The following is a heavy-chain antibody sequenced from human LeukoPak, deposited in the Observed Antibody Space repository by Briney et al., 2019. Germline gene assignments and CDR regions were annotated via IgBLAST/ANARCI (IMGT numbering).Heavy chain of an antibody. V-gene: IGHV3-48*02. CDR1: GFSFSSYS. Sequence: GESLKISCAASGFSFSSYSMNWVRQAPGKGLEWVSYISSSSNTIYYADSVKGRFTISRDNAKNSLYLQMNSLRDEDTAVYYCTRDRLKFDWWGQGTLVTVSS. CDR2: ISSSSNTI. CDR3: TRDRLKFDW. D-gene: IGHD2-21*02. J-gene: IGHJ4*02.